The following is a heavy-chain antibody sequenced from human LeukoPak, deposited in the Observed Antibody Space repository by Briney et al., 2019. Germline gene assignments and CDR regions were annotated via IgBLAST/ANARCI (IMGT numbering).Heavy chain of an antibody. CDR3: ARYCSGGSCYPRYDAFDI. V-gene: IGHV1-2*02. Sequence: ASVKVSCKASGYTFTGYYMHWVRQAPGQGLEWMGWINPNSGGTNYAQKFQGRVTMTRDTSISTAYMELSRLRSDDTAVYYCARYCSGGSCYPRYDAFDIWGQGTMVTVSS. CDR1: GYTFTGYY. J-gene: IGHJ3*02. D-gene: IGHD2-15*01. CDR2: INPNSGGT.